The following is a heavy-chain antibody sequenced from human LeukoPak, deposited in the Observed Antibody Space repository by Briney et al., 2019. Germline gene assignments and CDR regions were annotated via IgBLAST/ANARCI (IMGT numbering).Heavy chain of an antibody. CDR1: GYSISSGYY. J-gene: IGHJ4*02. Sequence: SETLSLTCSVSGYSISSGYYWGWIRQPPGMGLEWIGSIYHSWRSYYNPSLRSRATISVDTSKNQFSLKLSSVTAADTAVYYCARLRITFGGVIAHGDYWGQGTLVTVSS. CDR3: ARLRITFGGVIAHGDY. CDR2: IYHSWRS. V-gene: IGHV4-38-2*01. D-gene: IGHD3-16*02.